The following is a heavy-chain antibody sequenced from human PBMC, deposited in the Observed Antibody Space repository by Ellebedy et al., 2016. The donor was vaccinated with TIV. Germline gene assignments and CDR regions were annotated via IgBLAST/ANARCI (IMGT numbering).Heavy chain of an antibody. V-gene: IGHV4-39*07. Sequence: SETLSLTCTVSGGSISSSSYYWSWIRQPPGKGLEWIGEINHSGSTNYNPSLKSRVTISVDTSKNQFSLKLSSVTAADTAVYYCAREKYQLLVFYYYYGMDVWGQGTTVTVSS. CDR3: AREKYQLLVFYYYYGMDV. CDR1: GGSISSSSYY. D-gene: IGHD2-2*01. CDR2: INHSGST. J-gene: IGHJ6*02.